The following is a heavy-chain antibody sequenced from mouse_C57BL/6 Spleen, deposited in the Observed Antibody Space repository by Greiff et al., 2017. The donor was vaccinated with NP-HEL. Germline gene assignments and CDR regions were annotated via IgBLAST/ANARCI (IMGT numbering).Heavy chain of an antibody. CDR2: IDPETGGT. CDR3: TRSAQATFDY. J-gene: IGHJ2*01. CDR1: GYTFTDYE. Sequence: VQLQQSGAELVRPGASVTLSCKASGYTFTDYEMHWVKQTPVHGLEWIGAIDPETGGTAYNQKFKGKAILTADKSSSTAYMELRSLTSEDSAVYYCTRSAQATFDYWGQGTTLTVSS. D-gene: IGHD3-2*02. V-gene: IGHV1-15*01.